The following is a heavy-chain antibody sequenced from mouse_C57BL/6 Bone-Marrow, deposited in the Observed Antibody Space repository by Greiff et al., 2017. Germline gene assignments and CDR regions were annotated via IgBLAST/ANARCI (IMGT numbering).Heavy chain of an antibody. Sequence: EVKPVESGGGLVKPGGSLKLSCAASGFTFSSYAMSWVRQTPEKRLEWVATISDGGSYTYYPDNVKGRFTISRDNAKNNLYLQMSHLKSEDTAMYYCAREAYDYGAYWGQGTLVTVSA. CDR3: AREAYDYGAY. CDR1: GFTFSSYA. D-gene: IGHD2-4*01. J-gene: IGHJ3*01. CDR2: ISDGGSYT. V-gene: IGHV5-4*01.